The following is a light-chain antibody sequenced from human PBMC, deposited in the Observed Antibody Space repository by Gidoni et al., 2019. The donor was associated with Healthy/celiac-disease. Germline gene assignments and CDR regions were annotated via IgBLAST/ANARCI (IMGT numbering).Light chain of an antibody. V-gene: IGKV3-20*01. CDR3: QQYGSSRYT. CDR1: QSVSSSY. J-gene: IGKJ2*01. CDR2: GAS. Sequence: EIVLTQSPGTLSLSPGERASQSVSSSYLAWYQQKPGQAPRLLIYGASSRATGIPDRFSGSGSGTDFTLTISRLEPEDFAVYYCQQYGSSRYTFXQXTKLEIK.